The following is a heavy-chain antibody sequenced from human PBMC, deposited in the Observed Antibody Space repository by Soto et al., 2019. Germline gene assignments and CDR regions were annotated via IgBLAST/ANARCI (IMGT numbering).Heavy chain of an antibody. CDR3: ALTTTYYDFWSGYYVFDY. CDR2: IFSNDEI. CDR1: GFSLSNARMG. V-gene: IGHV2-26*01. Sequence: QVTLKESGPVLVKPTETLTLTCTVSGFSLSNARMGVSWIRQPPGKALEWLAHIFSNDEISPSTSLKSRLTISKDTSKSHVVLTMTNMDPVDTATYYCALTTTYYDFWSGYYVFDYWGQGTLVTVSS. J-gene: IGHJ4*02. D-gene: IGHD3-3*01.